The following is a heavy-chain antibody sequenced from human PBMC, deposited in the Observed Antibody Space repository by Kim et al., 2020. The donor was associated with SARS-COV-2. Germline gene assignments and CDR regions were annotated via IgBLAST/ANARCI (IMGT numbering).Heavy chain of an antibody. D-gene: IGHD3-3*01. CDR3: ASPLRFLEWHAFDI. CDR1: GGTFSSYA. CDR2: IIPIFGTA. J-gene: IGHJ3*02. Sequence: SVKVSCKASGGTFSSYAISWVRQAPGQGLEWMGGIIPIFGTANYAQKFQGRVTITADESTSTAYMELSSLRSEDTAVYYCASPLRFLEWHAFDIWGQGTMVTVSS. V-gene: IGHV1-69*13.